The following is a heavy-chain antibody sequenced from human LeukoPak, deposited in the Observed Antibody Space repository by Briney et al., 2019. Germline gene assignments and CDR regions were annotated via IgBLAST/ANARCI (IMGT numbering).Heavy chain of an antibody. D-gene: IGHD2-2*02. J-gene: IGHJ4*02. Sequence: PRGSLRLSCAASGFTFTSYAMSWVRQAPGKGLEWVSAISGSGGSTYYADSVKGRFTISRDNSKNTLYLQMNSLRAEDTAVYYCAGYNCSSTTCYTGGFDYWGQGTLVTVSS. CDR1: GFTFTSYA. CDR3: AGYNCSSTTCYTGGFDY. V-gene: IGHV3-23*01. CDR2: ISGSGGST.